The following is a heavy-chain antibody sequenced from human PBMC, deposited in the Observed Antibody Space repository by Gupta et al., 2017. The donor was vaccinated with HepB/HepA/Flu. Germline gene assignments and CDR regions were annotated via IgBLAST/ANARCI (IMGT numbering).Heavy chain of an antibody. CDR3: AGYSSSSGGGFDY. CDR1: GFTFSSYS. V-gene: IGHV3-48*02. J-gene: IGHJ4*02. Sequence: EVQLVESGGGLVQPGGSLRLSCAASGFTFSSYSMNWVRQAPGKGLEWVSYISSSSSTIYYADSVKGRFTISRDNAKNSLYLQMNSLRDEDTAVYYCAGYSSSSGGGFDYWGQGTLVTVSS. D-gene: IGHD6-6*01. CDR2: ISSSSSTI.